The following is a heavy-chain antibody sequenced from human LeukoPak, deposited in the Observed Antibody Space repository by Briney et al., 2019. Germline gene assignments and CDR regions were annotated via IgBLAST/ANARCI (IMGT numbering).Heavy chain of an antibody. V-gene: IGHV4-38-2*02. D-gene: IGHD3-9*01. J-gene: IGHJ4*02. CDR2: FFHGGTT. Sequence: SETLSLTCAVSGYCISNGYSWGWIRQPPGKGLEWIGSFFHGGTTYYNPSLKSRVTISGDTSKNQISLKLSSVTAADTAVYYCARDPIYDPRLGYFVYWGQGPLVTVSS. CDR1: GYCISNGYS. CDR3: ARDPIYDPRLGYFVY.